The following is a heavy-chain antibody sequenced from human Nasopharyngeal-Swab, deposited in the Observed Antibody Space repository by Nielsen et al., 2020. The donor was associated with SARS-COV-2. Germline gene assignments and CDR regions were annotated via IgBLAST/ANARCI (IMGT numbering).Heavy chain of an antibody. Sequence: ASVKVSCKASGYTFTSYGISWVRQAPGQGLEWMGWISAYNGNTNYAQKFQGRVTMTRDTSISTAYMELSRLRSDDTAVYYCARKEATAMEELYYYGMDVWGQGTTVTVSS. CDR3: ARKEATAMEELYYYGMDV. CDR1: GYTFTSYG. V-gene: IGHV1-18*01. CDR2: ISAYNGNT. D-gene: IGHD5-18*01. J-gene: IGHJ6*02.